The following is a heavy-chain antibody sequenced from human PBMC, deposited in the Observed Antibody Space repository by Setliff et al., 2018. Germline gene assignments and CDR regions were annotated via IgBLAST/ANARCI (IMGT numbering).Heavy chain of an antibody. CDR3: ARQVDTPMAPIDY. Sequence: SETLSLTCTVSGASVSGNSYYWGWIRQPPGKGLEWIGSMYYGGGGSTYYNASLKSRVTMSIDASKNQLSLKLSSVTAADSAIYYCARQVDTPMAPIDYWGQGTLVTVSS. D-gene: IGHD5-18*01. CDR1: GASVSGNSYY. J-gene: IGHJ4*02. CDR2: MYYGGGGST. V-gene: IGHV4-39*07.